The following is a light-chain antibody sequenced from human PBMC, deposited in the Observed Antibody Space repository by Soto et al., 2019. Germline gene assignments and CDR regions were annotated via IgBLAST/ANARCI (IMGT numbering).Light chain of an antibody. CDR2: DAS. CDR3: QQRSNWPSWT. V-gene: IGKV3-11*01. J-gene: IGKJ1*01. Sequence: EIVLTQSPATLSLSPGERATLSCRASQSVSSYLAWYQQKPGQAPRLLIYDASNGATGIPARFSGSGSGTDFTLTISSLEPEDFAVYYCQQRSNWPSWTFGQGTRWIS. CDR1: QSVSSY.